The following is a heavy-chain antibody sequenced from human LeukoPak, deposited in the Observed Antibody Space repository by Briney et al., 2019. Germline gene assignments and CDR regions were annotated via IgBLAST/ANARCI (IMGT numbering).Heavy chain of an antibody. CDR1: GGSISSYY. D-gene: IGHD6-13*01. CDR2: IYTSGST. Sequence: SETLSLTCTVSGGSISSYYWSWIRQPPGKGLEWIGYIYTSGSTNYNPSLKSRVTISVDTSKNQFSLKLSSVTAADTAVYYCARDSRYDSGWFDDGLDVWGPGTTVTVSS. CDR3: ARDSRYDSGWFDDGLDV. J-gene: IGHJ6*02. V-gene: IGHV4-4*09.